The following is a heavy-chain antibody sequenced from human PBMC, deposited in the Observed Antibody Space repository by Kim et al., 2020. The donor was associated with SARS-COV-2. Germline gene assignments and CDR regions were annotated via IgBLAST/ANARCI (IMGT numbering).Heavy chain of an antibody. D-gene: IGHD5-18*01. J-gene: IGHJ4*02. CDR2: IKSKTDGGTT. CDR3: TTISYSYGRHFDY. Sequence: GGSLRLSCAASGFTFSNAWMSWVRQAPGKGLEWVGRIKSKTDGGTTDYAAPVKGRFTISRDDSKNTLYLQMNSLKTEDTAVYYCTTISYSYGRHFDYWGQGTLVTVSS. V-gene: IGHV3-15*01. CDR1: GFTFSNAW.